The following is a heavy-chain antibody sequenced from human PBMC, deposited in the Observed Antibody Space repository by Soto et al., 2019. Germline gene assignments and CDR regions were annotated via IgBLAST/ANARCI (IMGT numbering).Heavy chain of an antibody. CDR3: AIRGNSHAYFDF. D-gene: IGHD5-18*01. J-gene: IGHJ4*02. CDR2: IYPGDSDT. V-gene: IGHV5-51*01. CDR1: GYTFTSYW. Sequence: EVHLVQSGAEVKKPGESLKISCTGSGYTFTSYWIAWVRQMPGKGLEWMGLIYPGDSDTRYSPSFQGRVTISADKSINTAYLQWISLKASDSAMYYCAIRGNSHAYFDFWGQGTLVTVSS.